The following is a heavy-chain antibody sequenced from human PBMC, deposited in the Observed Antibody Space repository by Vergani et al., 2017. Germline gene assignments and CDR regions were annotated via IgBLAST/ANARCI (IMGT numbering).Heavy chain of an antibody. J-gene: IGHJ6*02. D-gene: IGHD2-2*01. CDR3: ARTDCSRTSCYARFSPLKGNYYYYGMDV. CDR2: IIPIFGKA. Sequence: QVQLVQSGAEVKKPGSSVKVSCKASGGTFSSYAISWVRQAPGQGLEWMGRIIPIFGKANYAQKFQGRVTITADESTSTAYMELSSLRSQDTAVYYCARTDCSRTSCYARFSPLKGNYYYYGMDVWGQGTTVTVSS. V-gene: IGHV1-69*18. CDR1: GGTFSSYA.